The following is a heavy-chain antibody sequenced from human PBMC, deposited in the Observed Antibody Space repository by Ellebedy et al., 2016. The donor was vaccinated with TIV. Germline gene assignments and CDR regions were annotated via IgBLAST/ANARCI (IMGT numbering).Heavy chain of an antibody. V-gene: IGHV1-46*04. CDR3: ESAGRGGEGDY. D-gene: IGHD3-16*01. Sequence: AASVKVSCKASGYTFTSYYMHWVRQAPGQGLEWMGIINPSGGSTSYAQKLQGRVTMTRDTSTSTVYLELSSLRSEDTAGYYCESAGRGGEGDYWGQGTLVTVSS. CDR2: INPSGGST. CDR1: GYTFTSYY. J-gene: IGHJ4*02.